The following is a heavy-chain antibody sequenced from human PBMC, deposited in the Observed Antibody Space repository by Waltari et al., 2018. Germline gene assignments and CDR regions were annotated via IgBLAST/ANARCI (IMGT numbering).Heavy chain of an antibody. D-gene: IGHD1-26*01. Sequence: EVQLVQSGAEMRKPGESLKISCKASGDRSINYWVAWVRQRPGQGLEWMGLISPGDSDTRYSPSFQGQVTISAERSTNTVYLHWSSLKASDTAMYYCAKSERVGATSRLDPWGQGTLVTVSS. V-gene: IGHV5-51*01. CDR3: AKSERVGATSRLDP. CDR2: ISPGDSDT. CDR1: GDRSINYW. J-gene: IGHJ5*02.